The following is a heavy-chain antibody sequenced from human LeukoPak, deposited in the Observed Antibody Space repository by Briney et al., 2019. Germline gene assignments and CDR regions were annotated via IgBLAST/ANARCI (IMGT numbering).Heavy chain of an antibody. CDR2: IIPIFGTA. CDR3: ARDVVGAFGTKALDD. V-gene: IGHV1-69*13. CDR1: GGTFSSYA. D-gene: IGHD1-26*01. Sequence: SVKVSCKASGGTFSSYAISWVRQAPGQGLKWMGGIIPIFGTANYAQKFQDRVTITADESTTTAYMELTGLRSEDTAIYYCARDVVGAFGTKALDDWGQGTLVTVSA. J-gene: IGHJ4*02.